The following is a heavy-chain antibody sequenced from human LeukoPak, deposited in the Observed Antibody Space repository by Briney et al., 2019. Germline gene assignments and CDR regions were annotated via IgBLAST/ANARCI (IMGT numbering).Heavy chain of an antibody. D-gene: IGHD2-2*01. CDR3: ARRGVVPVAFEFAPFDP. Sequence: ASVKVSCKASGGTFSSYAISWVRQAPGQGLEWMGGIIPIFNTANYVQKFQGRVTTTTDESTSTAYMELSSLRSEDTAVYYCARRGVVPVAFEFAPFDPWGQGTLVTVSS. CDR2: IIPIFNTA. CDR1: GGTFSSYA. V-gene: IGHV1-69*05. J-gene: IGHJ5*02.